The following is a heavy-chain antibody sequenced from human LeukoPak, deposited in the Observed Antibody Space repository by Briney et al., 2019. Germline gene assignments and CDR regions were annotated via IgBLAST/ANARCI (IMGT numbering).Heavy chain of an antibody. CDR3: ARDRHDYTHYFDY. J-gene: IGHJ4*02. V-gene: IGHV3-7*01. CDR1: GFTFSTYW. CDR2: IKQDGSEK. Sequence: GGSLRLSCAASGFTFSTYWMSWVRQAPGKGLEWVANIKQDGSEKYYVDSVKGRFTIPRDNAKNSLSLQMNNLRAEDTAVYYCARDRHDYTHYFDYWGQGTLVTVSS. D-gene: IGHD4-11*01.